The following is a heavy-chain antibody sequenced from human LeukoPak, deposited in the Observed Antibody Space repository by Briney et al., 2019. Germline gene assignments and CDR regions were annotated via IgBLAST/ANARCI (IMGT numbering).Heavy chain of an antibody. J-gene: IGHJ4*02. Sequence: GGSLRLSCAASGFTVSSNYMGWVRQAPGKGLEWVSVIYSGGDTYYAGSVKGRFTISRDNSKNTLYLQMNSLRAEDTAVYYCAKRDVPAAPPFDYWGQGTLVTVSS. D-gene: IGHD2-2*01. CDR1: GFTVSSNY. V-gene: IGHV3-66*04. CDR2: IYSGGDT. CDR3: AKRDVPAAPPFDY.